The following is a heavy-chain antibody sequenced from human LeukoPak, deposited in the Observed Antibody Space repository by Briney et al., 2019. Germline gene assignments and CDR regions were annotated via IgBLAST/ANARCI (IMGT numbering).Heavy chain of an antibody. CDR2: IIPIFGTA. CDR3: ARGSPYYYDSSEHFDY. CDR1: VGTFSSYA. V-gene: IGHV1-69*01. D-gene: IGHD3-22*01. Sequence: SVKVSCKASVGTFSSYAINWVRQDPGQGLEWMGWIIPIFGTANYAQKFQGRVTITADESTSTAYMELSSLRSEDTAVYYCARGSPYYYDSSEHFDYWGQGTLVTVSS. J-gene: IGHJ4*02.